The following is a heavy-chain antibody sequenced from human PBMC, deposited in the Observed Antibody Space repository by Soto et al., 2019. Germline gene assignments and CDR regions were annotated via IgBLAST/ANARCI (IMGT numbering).Heavy chain of an antibody. CDR2: ILVGGST. J-gene: IGHJ3*02. D-gene: IGHD2-8*02. CDR3: AKATATGGGAFDI. CDR1: GFTCISYD. Sequence: GGSLRLSCAASGFTCISYDMSWVRQAPGKGLEWVSTILVGGSTYYADSVKGRFTISRDNSKNTLYLQMNSLTAGDTAVYYCAKATATGGGAFDICGQGTMVTVSS. V-gene: IGHV3-23*01.